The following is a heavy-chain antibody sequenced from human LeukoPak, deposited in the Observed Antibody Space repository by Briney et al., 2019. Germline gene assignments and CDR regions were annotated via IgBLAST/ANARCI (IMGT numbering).Heavy chain of an antibody. CDR3: AKSPQHWYFDL. V-gene: IGHV3-21*01. Sequence: GGSLRLSCAASGFTFSSYSMNWVRQAPGKGLEWVSSISSSGTYIYYADSVKGRFTISRDNSKNTLYLQMNSLKPDDTAVYYCAKSPQHWYFDLWGRGTLVTVSS. CDR1: GFTFSSYS. J-gene: IGHJ2*01. CDR2: ISSSGTYI.